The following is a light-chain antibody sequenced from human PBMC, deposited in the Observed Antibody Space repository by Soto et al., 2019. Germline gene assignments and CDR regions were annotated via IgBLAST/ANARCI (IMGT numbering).Light chain of an antibody. V-gene: IGKV1-27*01. Sequence: DIQMTQSPSSLSAFVGDRVTITCRASLAISNDLAWYQQKPGKAPNLLIYGASTLQSGVPSRFAGSGSGTEFSLTITSLQPEDVATYYCQRYNTVPWTFGQGTKVEIK. CDR3: QRYNTVPWT. J-gene: IGKJ1*01. CDR2: GAS. CDR1: LAISND.